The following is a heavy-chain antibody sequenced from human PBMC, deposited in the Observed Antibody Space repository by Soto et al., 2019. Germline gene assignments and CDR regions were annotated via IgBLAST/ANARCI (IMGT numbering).Heavy chain of an antibody. V-gene: IGHV1-24*01. J-gene: IGHJ6*02. CDR1: GYTLTELS. CDR2: FDPEDGET. D-gene: IGHD3-10*01. Sequence: ASVKVSCKVSGYTLTELSMHWVRQAPGKGLEWMGGFDPEDGETIYAQKFQGRVTMTEDTSTDTAYMELSSLRSEDTAVYYCATDSSITMVRGVKAGMDVWGQGTTVTVSS. CDR3: ATDSSITMVRGVKAGMDV.